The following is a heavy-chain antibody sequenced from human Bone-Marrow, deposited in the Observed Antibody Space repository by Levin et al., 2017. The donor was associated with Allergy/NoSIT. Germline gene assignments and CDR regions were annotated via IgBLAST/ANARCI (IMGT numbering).Heavy chain of an antibody. CDR2: ISGSGVGT. Sequence: GGSLRLSCAASASTFNDYAMSWVRQPPGKGLEWVSSISGSGVGTYYADSVKGRFTISRDNFKNTLYLQMNSLRAEDTAVYYCFDVTSYWGQGTLATVSS. D-gene: IGHD3-9*01. CDR3: FDVTSY. J-gene: IGHJ4*02. V-gene: IGHV3-23*01. CDR1: ASTFNDYA.